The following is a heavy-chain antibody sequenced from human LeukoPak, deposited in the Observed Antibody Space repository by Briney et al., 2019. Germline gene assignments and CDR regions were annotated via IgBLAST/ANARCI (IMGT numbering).Heavy chain of an antibody. Sequence: PGGSLRLSCAASGFTFSDYYMSWIRQAPGKGLEWISFISGSGTTIYYADSVKGRFSTSRDNAKNSVFLQMNSLRAEDTAVYYCARDTLDDYWGQGTLVTVSS. J-gene: IGHJ4*02. CDR2: ISGSGTTI. V-gene: IGHV3-11*01. CDR1: GFTFSDYY. CDR3: ARDTLDDY.